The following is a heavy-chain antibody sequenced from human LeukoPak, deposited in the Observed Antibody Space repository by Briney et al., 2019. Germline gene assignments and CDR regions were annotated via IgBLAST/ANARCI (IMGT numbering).Heavy chain of an antibody. CDR3: ARSLSVTSLHAFDI. V-gene: IGHV4-4*07. Sequence: SETLSLTCSVSGGSITNYYWSWVRQPAGKGLEWIGRIYSSGSTNYNPSLKSRVTTAVATSENEFSLKLTFVSEAAAALYCGARSLSVTSLHAFDIWGQGTMVTVSS. D-gene: IGHD4-17*01. J-gene: IGHJ3*02. CDR2: IYSSGST. CDR1: GGSITNYY.